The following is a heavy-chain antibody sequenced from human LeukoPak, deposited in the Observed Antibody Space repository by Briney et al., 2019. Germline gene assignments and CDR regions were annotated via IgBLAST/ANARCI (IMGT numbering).Heavy chain of an antibody. CDR3: ARPAQGSGSYYKGSPAIHAFDI. V-gene: IGHV5-51*01. Sequence: GESLKISCKGSGYSFTSYWIGWVRQMPGKGLEWMGIIYPGDSDTRYSPSFQGQVTISVDKSISTAYLQWSSLKASDTAMYYCARPAQGSGSYYKGSPAIHAFDIWGQGTMVTVSS. CDR2: IYPGDSDT. J-gene: IGHJ3*02. D-gene: IGHD1-26*01. CDR1: GYSFTSYW.